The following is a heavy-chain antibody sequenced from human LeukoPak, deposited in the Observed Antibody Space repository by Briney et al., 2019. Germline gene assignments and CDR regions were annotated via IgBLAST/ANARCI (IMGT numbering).Heavy chain of an antibody. D-gene: IGHD2-15*01. CDR1: GGSISSGGYS. V-gene: IGHV4-30-2*01. CDR2: IYHSGST. J-gene: IGHJ4*02. Sequence: SETLSLTCAVSGGSISSGGYSWSWLRQPPGKGLEWIGYIYHSGSTYYNPSLKSRVTISVDRSKNQFSLKLSSVTAADTAVYYCARDGLYCSGGSCSHTHFDYWGQGTLVTVSS. CDR3: ARDGLYCSGGSCSHTHFDY.